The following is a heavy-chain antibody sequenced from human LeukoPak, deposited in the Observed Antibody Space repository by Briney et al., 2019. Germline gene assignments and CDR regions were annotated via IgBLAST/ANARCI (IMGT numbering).Heavy chain of an antibody. CDR2: ISAYNGNT. J-gene: IGHJ4*02. V-gene: IGHV1-18*04. CDR1: GYTFTSYG. Sequence: ASVKVSCKASGYTFTSYGISWVRQAPGQGLEWMGWISAYNGNTNYAQKLQGRVTMTTDTSTSTAYMELRSLRSDDTAVYYCARDEDTMVRGALHYCFDSWGQGTLVTVSS. D-gene: IGHD3-10*01. CDR3: ARDEDTMVRGALHYCFDS.